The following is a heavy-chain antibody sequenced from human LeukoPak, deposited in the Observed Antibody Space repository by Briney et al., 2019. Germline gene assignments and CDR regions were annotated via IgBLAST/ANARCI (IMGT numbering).Heavy chain of an antibody. J-gene: IGHJ4*02. V-gene: IGHV3-74*01. CDR3: VRERVWFDY. Sequence: GESLRLSCAASGFTFISYWMHWFRQVPGKGLVWVSRINSYSSSTTYSDFVQGRFTISRDNAKNTLYLQMNSLRTEDTAVYYCVRERVWFDYWGQGTLVTVSS. CDR1: GFTFISYW. CDR2: INSYSSST. D-gene: IGHD2-21*01.